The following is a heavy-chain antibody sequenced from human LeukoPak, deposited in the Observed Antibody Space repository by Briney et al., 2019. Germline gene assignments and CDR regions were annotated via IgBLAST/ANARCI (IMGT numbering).Heavy chain of an antibody. CDR1: GFTFSGHW. CDR3: AELGITMIGGV. D-gene: IGHD3-10*02. V-gene: IGHV3-74*03. Sequence: GGSLRLSCTASGFTFSGHWIHWVRQAPGMGLVWVSRINERGTDSTYAESVKGRFTISRDNAKNSLYLQMNSLRAEDTAVYYCAELGITMIGGVWGKGTTVTISS. CDR2: INERGTDS. J-gene: IGHJ6*04.